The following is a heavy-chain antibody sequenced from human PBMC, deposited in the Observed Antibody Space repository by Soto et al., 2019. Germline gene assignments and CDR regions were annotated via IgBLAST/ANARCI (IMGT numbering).Heavy chain of an antibody. CDR2: VYYTGTT. J-gene: IGHJ4*02. V-gene: IGHV4-59*01. CDR3: ARDLAAVPRAFGY. CDR1: GGSISSYF. D-gene: IGHD6-13*01. Sequence: SETLSLTCTVSGGSISSYFYIWVRQPPGKGLEWIGSVYYTGTTDYNPSLKSRVTISVDTSKTQFSLKLRSVTAADTAVYYCARDLAAVPRAFGYWGRGALVTGSS.